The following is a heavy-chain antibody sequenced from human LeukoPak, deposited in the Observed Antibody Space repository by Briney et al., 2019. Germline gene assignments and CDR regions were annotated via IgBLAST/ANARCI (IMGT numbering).Heavy chain of an antibody. Sequence: PGGSLRLSCAASGFTFRNFGFHWVRQAPGKGLEWVAVIYHDGSYKFYADSVKGRFTFSRDNSKNTVFLEMNSLRGEDTAMYYCTRDSAKSFDDWGQGTLVTVYS. CDR1: GFTFRNFG. CDR2: IYHDGSYK. J-gene: IGHJ4*02. D-gene: IGHD4/OR15-4a*01. V-gene: IGHV3-33*01. CDR3: TRDSAKSFDD.